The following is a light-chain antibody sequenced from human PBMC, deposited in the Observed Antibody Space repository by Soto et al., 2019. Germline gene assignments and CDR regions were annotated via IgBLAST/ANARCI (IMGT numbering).Light chain of an antibody. CDR1: QSVSSGY. CDR2: GAS. CDR3: QQYGSSPS. J-gene: IGKJ3*01. Sequence: EIVLTQSPGTLSLSPGERATLSCRASQSVSSGYLAWYQQKPGQAPRLLIYGASSRATGIPDRFSGSGSGTDFTLIISRLEPEDFAVYYCQQYGSSPSFGPGTKVDIK. V-gene: IGKV3-20*01.